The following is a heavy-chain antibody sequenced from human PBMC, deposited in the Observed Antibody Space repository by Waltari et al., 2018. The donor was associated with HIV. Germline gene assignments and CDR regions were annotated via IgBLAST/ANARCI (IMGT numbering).Heavy chain of an antibody. Sequence: QVHLVQSGAELKEPGASVKVSCKASGYNFSGYYLHWVRQAPGQGLEGVGWSNPNRGDTALVQRFQGRVTVTGDTSINTAYMDLSRLRSDDTAVYYCARGTKLLTKAGMGGDFWGQGTLITVSS. CDR1: GYNFSGYY. D-gene: IGHD6-19*01. J-gene: IGHJ4*02. V-gene: IGHV1-2*02. CDR2: SNPNRGDT. CDR3: ARGTKLLTKAGMGGDF.